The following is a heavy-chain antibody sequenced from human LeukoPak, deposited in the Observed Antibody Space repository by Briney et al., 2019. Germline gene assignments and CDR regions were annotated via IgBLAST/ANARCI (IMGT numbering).Heavy chain of an antibody. CDR2: ISAYNGNT. Sequence: ASVKVSCKATGYTLSNSGITWVRQAPGQGLEWMGWISAYNGNTNYAQKFPGRVTMTTDTSTSTAYMEVTRLRSDDTAVYYCASGVRWDFDYWGQGTLVTVSS. J-gene: IGHJ4*02. CDR3: ASGVRWDFDY. CDR1: GYTLSNSG. V-gene: IGHV1-18*01. D-gene: IGHD1-26*01.